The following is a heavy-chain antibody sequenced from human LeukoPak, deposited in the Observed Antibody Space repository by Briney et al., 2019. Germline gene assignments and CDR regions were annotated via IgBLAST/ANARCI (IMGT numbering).Heavy chain of an antibody. CDR2: IVVGSGNT. V-gene: IGHV1-58*02. D-gene: IGHD1-26*01. Sequence: EASVKVSCKASGFTFTSSAMQWVRQARGQRLEWIGWIVVGSGNTNYAQKFQERVTITRDMSTSTAYMELSSLRSEDTAVYYCAAGLPREEAPYFDYWGQGTLVTVSS. CDR3: AAGLPREEAPYFDY. J-gene: IGHJ4*02. CDR1: GFTFTSSA.